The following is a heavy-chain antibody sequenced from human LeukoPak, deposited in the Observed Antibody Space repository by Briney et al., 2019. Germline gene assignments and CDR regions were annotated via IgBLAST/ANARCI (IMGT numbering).Heavy chain of an antibody. J-gene: IGHJ5*02. CDR2: ISSSSSYI. D-gene: IGHD6-13*01. CDR1: GFTFSSYS. V-gene: IGHV3-21*01. CDR3: VRDIAPIGAVWFDP. Sequence: PGGSLRLSCAASGFTFSSYSMNWVRQAPGKGLEWVSSISSSSSYIYYADSVKGRFTISRDNAKNSLYLQMNSLRAEDTALYYCVRDIAPIGAVWFDPWGQGTLVTVSS.